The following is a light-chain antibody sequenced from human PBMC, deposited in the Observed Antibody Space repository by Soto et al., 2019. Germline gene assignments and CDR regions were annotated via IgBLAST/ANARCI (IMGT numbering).Light chain of an antibody. V-gene: IGKV1-5*01. CDR2: DAS. Sequence: DIQMTQSPSTLSASVGDRVTITCRASQSISSWLAWYQQNPGKAPKLLIYDASSLESGVPSRFSGSGSGTEFTLTISSLQPYDFATCYCQQYTSYSWTFGQGTNVDIK. CDR3: QQYTSYSWT. CDR1: QSISSW. J-gene: IGKJ1*01.